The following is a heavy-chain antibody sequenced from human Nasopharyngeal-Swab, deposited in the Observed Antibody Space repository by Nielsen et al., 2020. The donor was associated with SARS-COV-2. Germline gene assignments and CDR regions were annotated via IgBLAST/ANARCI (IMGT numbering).Heavy chain of an antibody. D-gene: IGHD2-15*01. J-gene: IGHJ4*02. V-gene: IGHV3-53*01. Sequence: DSVKGRFTISRDNFENTVYLQMNSLRAEDTAIYYCARRRFHESGGYSGFDYWGQGTLVTVSS. CDR3: ARRRFHESGGYSGFDY.